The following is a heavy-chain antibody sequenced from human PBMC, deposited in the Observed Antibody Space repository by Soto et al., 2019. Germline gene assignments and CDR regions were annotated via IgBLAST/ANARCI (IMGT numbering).Heavy chain of an antibody. V-gene: IGHV3-72*01. CDR1: GFTFSDHY. CDR3: ARASGAGYTPFDY. J-gene: IGHJ4*02. CDR2: TRNKANSYTT. D-gene: IGHD5-12*01. Sequence: EVQLVESGGGFVQPGGSLRLSCAASGFTFSDHYMDWVRQAPGKGLEWVGRTRNKANSYTTEYAASVKGRFTISRDDSENSLYLQMNSLKTEDTAVYYCARASGAGYTPFDYWGQGTLVTVSS.